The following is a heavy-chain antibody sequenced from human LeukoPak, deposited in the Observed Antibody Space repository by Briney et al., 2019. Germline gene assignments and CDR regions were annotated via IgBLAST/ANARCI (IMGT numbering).Heavy chain of an antibody. V-gene: IGHV3-66*01. CDR2: IYSGGST. J-gene: IGHJ4*02. CDR3: ARGKYSSGWFDY. Sequence: GGSLRLSCAASGFTVSSNYMSWVRQAPGKGLEWVSVIYSGGSTYYADSVKGRFTISRDNAKNSLYLQMNSLRAEDTAVYYCARGKYSSGWFDYWGQGTLVTVSS. CDR1: GFTVSSNY. D-gene: IGHD6-19*01.